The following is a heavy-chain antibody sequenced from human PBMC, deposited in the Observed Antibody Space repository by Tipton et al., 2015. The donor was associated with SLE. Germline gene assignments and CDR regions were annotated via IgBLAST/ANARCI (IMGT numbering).Heavy chain of an antibody. D-gene: IGHD2-2*01. J-gene: IGHJ4*02. CDR1: GFTFSSYG. V-gene: IGHV3-33*06. Sequence: SLRLSCAAAGFTFSSYGMHWVRQDPGKGLEWVAVIWYDGSNKYYADSVKGRFTISRDNSKNTLYLQMNSLRAEDTAVYYCAKASGRVVVPAASLDFDYWGQGTLVTVSS. CDR3: AKASGRVVVPAASLDFDY. CDR2: IWYDGSNK.